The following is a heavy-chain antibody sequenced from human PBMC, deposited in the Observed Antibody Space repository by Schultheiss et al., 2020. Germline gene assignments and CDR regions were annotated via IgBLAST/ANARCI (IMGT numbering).Heavy chain of an antibody. CDR3: AKDISLQGSGYFDY. J-gene: IGHJ4*02. D-gene: IGHD4-11*01. Sequence: SLRLSCAASGFTFDDYAMHWVRQAPGKGLEWVSGISWYSGSIGYADSVKGRFTISRDNSKNSLYLQMNSLRTEDTALYYCAKDISLQGSGYFDYWGQGTLVTVSS. V-gene: IGHV3-9*01. CDR1: GFTFDDYA. CDR2: ISWYSGSI.